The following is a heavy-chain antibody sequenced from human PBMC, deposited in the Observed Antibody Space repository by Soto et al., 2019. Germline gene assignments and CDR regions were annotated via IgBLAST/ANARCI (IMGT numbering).Heavy chain of an antibody. J-gene: IGHJ6*02. D-gene: IGHD2-2*01. V-gene: IGHV1-69*13. CDR2: IIPIFGTA. CDR1: GGTFSSYA. Sequence: SVKVSCKASGGTFSSYAISWVRQAPGQGLEWMGGIIPIFGTANYAQKFQGRVTITADESTSTAYMELSSLRSEDTAVYYCATHKGEYQLQLYYEYHDGMDVYGQGSTVTVSS. CDR3: ATHKGEYQLQLYYEYHDGMDV.